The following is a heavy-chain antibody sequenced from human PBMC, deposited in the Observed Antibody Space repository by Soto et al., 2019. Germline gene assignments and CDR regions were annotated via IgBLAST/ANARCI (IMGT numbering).Heavy chain of an antibody. CDR2: ISSSSSTI. CDR3: ARDHRDDGSGSYNGDYYYFYGMDV. V-gene: IGHV3-48*02. D-gene: IGHD3-10*01. J-gene: IGHJ6*02. Sequence: EVQLVESGGGLVQPGGSLRLSCAASGFTFSSYSMNWVRQAPGKGLEWVSYISSSSSTIYYADSVKGRFTISRDNAKNSLYLQMNSLSDEDMAVQSGARDHRDDGSGSYNGDYYYFYGMDVWGQGTTVTVSS. CDR1: GFTFSSYS.